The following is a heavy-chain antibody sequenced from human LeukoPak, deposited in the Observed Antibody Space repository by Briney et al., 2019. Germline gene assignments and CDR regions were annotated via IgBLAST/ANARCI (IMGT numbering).Heavy chain of an antibody. CDR2: ISYDGSYK. V-gene: IGHV3-30-3*01. Sequence: GGSLRLSCAASGFTFSSYAMHWVRQAPGKGLEWVAVISYDGSYKYYADSVKGRFTISRDNSKNMLYLQMNSLRAEDTAVYYCASELLVVVTTDYWGQGTLVTVSS. CDR3: ASELLVVVTTDY. J-gene: IGHJ4*02. CDR1: GFTFSSYA. D-gene: IGHD3-22*01.